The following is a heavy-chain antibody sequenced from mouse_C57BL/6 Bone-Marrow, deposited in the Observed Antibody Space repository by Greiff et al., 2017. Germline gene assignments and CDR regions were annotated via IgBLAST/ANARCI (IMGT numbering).Heavy chain of an antibody. Sequence: QVQLQQPGAELVMPGASVKLSCKASGYTFTSYWMHWVKQRPGQGLEWIGEIYPSGGCTNYNEKFKGKATLTVDTSSSTAYMQRSSLTSEDSAVFYGAREGLSWDYFDDWGQGTTLTVSS. V-gene: IGHV1-69*01. D-gene: IGHD3-3*01. CDR2: IYPSGGCT. CDR3: AREGLSWDYFDD. CDR1: GYTFTSYW. J-gene: IGHJ2*01.